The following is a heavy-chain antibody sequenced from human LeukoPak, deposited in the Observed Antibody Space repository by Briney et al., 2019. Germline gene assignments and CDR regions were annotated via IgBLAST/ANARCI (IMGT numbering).Heavy chain of an antibody. CDR1: GFTVSSNY. CDR2: IYSGGGT. Sequence: PGGSLRLSCAASGFTVSSNYMYWVRQAPGKGLEWVSVIYSGGGTYYADSVKGRFTISRDNSKNTLYLQMNSLRAEDTAVYYCAREENGGEYDDGFDIWGQGTMVTVSS. J-gene: IGHJ3*02. V-gene: IGHV3-53*01. CDR3: AREENGGEYDDGFDI. D-gene: IGHD4-17*01.